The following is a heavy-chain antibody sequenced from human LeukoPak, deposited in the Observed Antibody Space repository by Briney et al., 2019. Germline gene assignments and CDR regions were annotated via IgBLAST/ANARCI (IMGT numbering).Heavy chain of an antibody. V-gene: IGHV4-31*03. CDR3: ARRSGYSYAGYFDY. Sequence: SETLSLTCTVSGGSISSGGYYWSWIRQHPGKGLEWIGYIYYSGNTYYNPSLESRVTISVDTFKNQFSLKLSSVTAADTAVYYCARRSGYSYAGYFDYWGQGTLVTVSS. CDR1: GGSISSGGYY. J-gene: IGHJ4*02. D-gene: IGHD5-18*01. CDR2: IYYSGNT.